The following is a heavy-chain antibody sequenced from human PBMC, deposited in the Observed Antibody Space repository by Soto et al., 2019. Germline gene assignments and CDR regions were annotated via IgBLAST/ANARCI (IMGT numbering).Heavy chain of an antibody. D-gene: IGHD3-22*01. Sequence: CETAACTLSSYAISWVGQATGQGLEWMGGIIPIFGTANYAQKFQGRVTITADESTSTAYMELSSLRSEDTAVYYCARDNHDSSGYYPSYYFDYWGQGTLVTVSS. V-gene: IGHV1-69*01. CDR3: ARDNHDSSGYYPSYYFDY. CDR1: ACTLSSYA. CDR2: IIPIFGTA. J-gene: IGHJ4*02.